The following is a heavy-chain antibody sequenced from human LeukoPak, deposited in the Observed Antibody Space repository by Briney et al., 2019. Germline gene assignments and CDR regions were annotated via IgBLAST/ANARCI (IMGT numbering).Heavy chain of an antibody. CDR3: ARVSGRDDRAIDY. CDR2: IYYSGST. CDR1: GGSISSYY. Sequence: PSETLSLTCTVSGGSISSYYWSWIRQPPGKGLEWIGYIYYSGSTNYNPSLKSRVTISVDTSKNQFSLKLSSVTAADTAVYYCARVSGRDDRAIDYWGQGTLVTVSS. J-gene: IGHJ4*02. V-gene: IGHV4-59*01. D-gene: IGHD1-26*01.